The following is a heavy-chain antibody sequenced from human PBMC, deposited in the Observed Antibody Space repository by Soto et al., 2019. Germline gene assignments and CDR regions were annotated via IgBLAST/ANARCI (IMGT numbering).Heavy chain of an antibody. D-gene: IGHD3-10*01. CDR1: EFTFTSYA. V-gene: IGHV3-23*01. CDR2: VGSDGGST. J-gene: IGHJ4*02. CDR3: AKDVCGSGTFCHFDY. Sequence: EVQLLESGGGLVQPGGSLRLSCAASEFTFTSYAMSWVRQAPGKGLEWVSAVGSDGGSTYYADSVRGRFTVSRDNSQNTLYLQMNILRAEDTAVYYCAKDVCGSGTFCHFDYWGQGTLVTVSS.